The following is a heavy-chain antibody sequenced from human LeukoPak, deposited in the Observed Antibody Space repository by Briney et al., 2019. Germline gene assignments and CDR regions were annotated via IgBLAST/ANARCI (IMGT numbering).Heavy chain of an antibody. J-gene: IGHJ4*02. CDR3: ARDPFGSRFGELFAPYFDY. D-gene: IGHD3-10*01. CDR1: GFTFSSYE. CDR2: INSSGSTI. Sequence: GGSLRLSCAASGFTFSSYEMNWVRQAPGKGLEWVSYINSSGSTIYYADSVKGRFTISRDNAKNSLYLQMNSLRAEDTAVYYCARDPFGSRFGELFAPYFDYWGQGTLVTVSS. V-gene: IGHV3-48*03.